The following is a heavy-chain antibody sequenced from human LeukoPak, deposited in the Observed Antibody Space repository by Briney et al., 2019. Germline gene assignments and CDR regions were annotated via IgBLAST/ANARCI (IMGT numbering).Heavy chain of an antibody. D-gene: IGHD3-9*01. V-gene: IGHV4-34*01. Sequence: SETLSLTCAVYGGSFSGYYWSWIRQPPGKGLEWIGEINHSGSTNYNPSLKSRVTISVDTSKNQFSLKLSSVTAADTAVYYCARIYFDWLSLDYWGQETLVPFSS. CDR2: INHSGST. J-gene: IGHJ4*02. CDR3: ARIYFDWLSLDY. CDR1: GGSFSGYY.